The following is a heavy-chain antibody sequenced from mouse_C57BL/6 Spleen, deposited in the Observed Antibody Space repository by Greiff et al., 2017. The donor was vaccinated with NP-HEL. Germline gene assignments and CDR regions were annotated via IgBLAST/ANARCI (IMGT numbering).Heavy chain of an antibody. D-gene: IGHD2-1*01. CDR1: GYSITSGYY. Sequence: EVKLQESGPGLVKPSQSLSLTCSVTGYSITSGYYWNWIRQFPGNKLEWMGYISYDGSNNYNPSLKNRISITRDTSKNQFFLKLNSVTTEDTATYYCARSLIYYGNYGLPGFAYWGQGTLVTVSA. V-gene: IGHV3-6*01. CDR3: ARSLIYYGNYGLPGFAY. CDR2: ISYDGSN. J-gene: IGHJ3*01.